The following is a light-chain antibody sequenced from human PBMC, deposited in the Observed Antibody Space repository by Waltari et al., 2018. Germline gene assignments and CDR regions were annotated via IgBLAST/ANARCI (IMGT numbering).Light chain of an antibody. CDR1: GSHIGAGFD. J-gene: IGLJ3*02. CDR3: QSYDTSLSVV. V-gene: IGLV1-40*01. CDR2: GST. Sequence: QSVLTQAPSMSGAPGQRVTISCTGSGSHIGAGFDVHWYQQLPRAAPKLLIYGSTSRPLGVPDRFFGSTAGTSASLVIIGLQPEEEAVYYCQSYDTSLSVVFGGGTKLTVL.